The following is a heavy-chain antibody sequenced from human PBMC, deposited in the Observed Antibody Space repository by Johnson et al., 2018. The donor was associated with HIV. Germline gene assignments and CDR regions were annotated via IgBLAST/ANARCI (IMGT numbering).Heavy chain of an antibody. Sequence: VQLVESGGGVVQPGRSLRLSCAASRFTFSSYALHWVRQAPGKGLEWVAIISYDGSNNYYADSVRGRFTVSRDNSPNTLHLQMNSLRAEDTAVYYCARDAPNFFHSSGVRDDAFDIWGPGTMVTVSS. CDR2: ISYDGSNN. CDR3: ARDAPNFFHSSGVRDDAFDI. J-gene: IGHJ3*02. V-gene: IGHV3-30*14. D-gene: IGHD3-22*01. CDR1: RFTFSSYA.